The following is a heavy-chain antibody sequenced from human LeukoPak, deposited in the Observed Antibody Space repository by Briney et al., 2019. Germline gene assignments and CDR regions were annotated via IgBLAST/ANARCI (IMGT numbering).Heavy chain of an antibody. J-gene: IGHJ4*02. Sequence: GESLKISCKGSGYSFPSEWIGWVRQMPGKGLEWMGVIYPGDSDTRYSPSFQGQITISADKSISTSYLQWSSLKASDTAMYYCARSYDFWSGYWGYWGQGTLVTVSS. V-gene: IGHV5-51*01. CDR1: GYSFPSEW. CDR2: IYPGDSDT. CDR3: ARSYDFWSGYWGY. D-gene: IGHD3-3*01.